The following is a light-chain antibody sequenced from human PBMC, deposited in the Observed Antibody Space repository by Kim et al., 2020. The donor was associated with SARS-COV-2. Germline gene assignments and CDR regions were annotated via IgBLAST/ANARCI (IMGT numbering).Light chain of an antibody. V-gene: IGLV3-19*01. CDR2: GKN. J-gene: IGLJ2*01. CDR3: NSRDSSGSLVV. CDR1: SLRSYY. Sequence: SSELTQDPAVSVALGQTVRITCQGDSLRSYYASWYQQTPGQAPVLVIYGKNNRPSGIPDRFSGSSSGNTASLTITGAQAEDEADYYCNSRDSSGSLVVFG.